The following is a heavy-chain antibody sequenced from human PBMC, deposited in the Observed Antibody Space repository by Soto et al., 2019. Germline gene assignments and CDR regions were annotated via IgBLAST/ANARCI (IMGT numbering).Heavy chain of an antibody. CDR2: IDQGGGEK. V-gene: IGHV3-7*05. Sequence: EVQLVESGGGLVQPGGSLRLSCAASGFSFSTYWMAWVRLAPGKGLEWVATIDQGGGEKYYVDSVRGRFTISRDNAQYTLYLPMNSRRAEGTAMYYCARGGTWCGPWWQGTLVSVSS. CDR3: ARGGTWCGP. CDR1: GFSFSTYW. J-gene: IGHJ5*02. D-gene: IGHD1-7*01.